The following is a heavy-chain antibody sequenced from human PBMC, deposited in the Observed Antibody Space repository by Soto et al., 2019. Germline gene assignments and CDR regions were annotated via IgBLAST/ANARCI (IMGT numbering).Heavy chain of an antibody. J-gene: IGHJ3*02. CDR3: ASYYDSRGYDYPGHFFDI. V-gene: IGHV1-3*01. Sequence: ASVKVSCKASGNTVPNYAIHWVRQAPGQRLEWMGWINGGNGNTNYSENFQGRVTITRDTSASTVYMELSSLRSEDTAVYYCASYYDSRGYDYPGHFFDIWAQGTMVTVSS. CDR1: GNTVPNYA. CDR2: INGGNGNT. D-gene: IGHD3-22*01.